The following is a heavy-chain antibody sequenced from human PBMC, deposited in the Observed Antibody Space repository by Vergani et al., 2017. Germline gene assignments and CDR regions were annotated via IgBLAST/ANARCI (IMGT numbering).Heavy chain of an antibody. CDR2: IYYSGST. Sequence: QLQLQESGPGLVKPSETLSLTCTVSGGSISSSSYYWGWIRQPPGKGMEWIGSIYYSGSTYYNPSLKSRVTISVDTSKNQFSLKLSSVTAADTAVYYCARHLAYCGGDCYPYYYGMDVWGQGTTATVSS. J-gene: IGHJ6*02. D-gene: IGHD2-21*02. V-gene: IGHV4-39*01. CDR3: ARHLAYCGGDCYPYYYGMDV. CDR1: GGSISSSSYY.